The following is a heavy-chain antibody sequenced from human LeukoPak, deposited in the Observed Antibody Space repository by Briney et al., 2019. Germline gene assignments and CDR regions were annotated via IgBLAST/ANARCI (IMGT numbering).Heavy chain of an antibody. CDR3: ASDRTMTTVTSGQSWDDP. D-gene: IGHD4-17*01. V-gene: IGHV1-24*01. Sequence: ASVKVSCKVSGYSLTALAIHWVRQAPGKGLEWMGRFDPDDGARIYSQRFQDRFLMTEDPSSDTAYMELSGLRSEDAAVYFCASDRTMTTVTSGQSWDDPWGQGTLVTVSS. J-gene: IGHJ5*02. CDR2: FDPDDGAR. CDR1: GYSLTALA.